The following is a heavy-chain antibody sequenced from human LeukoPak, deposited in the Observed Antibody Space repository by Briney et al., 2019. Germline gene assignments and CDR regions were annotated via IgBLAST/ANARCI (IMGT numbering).Heavy chain of an antibody. J-gene: IGHJ4*02. V-gene: IGHV1-69*02. CDR1: GYTFTGYY. CDR2: IIPILGIA. D-gene: IGHD3-16*02. Sequence: SVKVSCKASGYTFTGYYMHWVRQAPGQGLEWMGRIIPILGIANYAQKFQGRVTITADKSTSTAYMELSSLRSEDTAVYYCHGVMITFGGVIVDYWGQGTLVTVSS. CDR3: HGVMITFGGVIVDY.